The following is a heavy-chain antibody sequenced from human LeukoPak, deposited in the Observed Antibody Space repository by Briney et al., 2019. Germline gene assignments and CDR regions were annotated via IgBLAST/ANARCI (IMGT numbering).Heavy chain of an antibody. CDR2: INHSGST. V-gene: IGHV4-34*01. CDR1: GGSFSGYY. D-gene: IGHD1-26*01. J-gene: IGHJ4*02. CDR3: ARAVGGNYRRPIDY. Sequence: PSETLSLTCAVYGGSFSGYYWSWIRQPPGKGLEWIGEINHSGSTNYNPSLKSRVTISVDTSKNQFSLKLSSVTAADTAVYYCARAVGGNYRRPIDYWGQGSLVTVSS.